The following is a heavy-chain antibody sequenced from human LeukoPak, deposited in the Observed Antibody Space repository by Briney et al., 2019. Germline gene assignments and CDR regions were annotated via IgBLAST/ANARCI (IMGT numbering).Heavy chain of an antibody. D-gene: IGHD3-3*01. Sequence: ASVKVSCKASGYTFTCYYMHWVRQAPGQGREWMGWINPNSGGTNYAQKFQGRVTITRDTSISTACMELSRLRSDDTALYYCARVYDFWSGYYSFDYWGQGTLVAVS. CDR1: GYTFTCYY. J-gene: IGHJ4*02. V-gene: IGHV1-2*02. CDR3: ARVYDFWSGYYSFDY. CDR2: INPNSGGT.